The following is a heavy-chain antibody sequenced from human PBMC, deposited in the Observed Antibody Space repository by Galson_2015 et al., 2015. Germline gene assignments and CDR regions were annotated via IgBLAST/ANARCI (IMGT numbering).Heavy chain of an antibody. J-gene: IGHJ4*02. Sequence: SLRLSCAASGFTFRNYWTVWVRQTPAKGLQWVAKIKYDGSQTFYVDSVKGRFTISRDNAENSLDLQMNSLRADDTAVYYCARDANRGGEFDYWGQGALVTVSS. CDR1: GFTFRNYW. CDR3: ARDANRGGEFDY. D-gene: IGHD1-14*01. CDR2: IKYDGSQT. V-gene: IGHV3-7*03.